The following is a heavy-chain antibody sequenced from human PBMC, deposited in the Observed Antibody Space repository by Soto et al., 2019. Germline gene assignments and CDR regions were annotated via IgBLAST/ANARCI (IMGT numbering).Heavy chain of an antibody. CDR2: IYYSGST. J-gene: IGHJ6*02. D-gene: IGHD3-10*01. CDR1: GGSISSGDYY. CDR3: ARDQSFDRSYSYGIDV. Sequence: SETLSLTCTVSGGSISSGDYYWSWIRQPPEKGLEWIGYIYYSGSTYYNPSLKSRVTISVDTSKNQFSLKLSSVTAADTAVYYCARDQSFDRSYSYGIDVWGQGTTVTVSS. V-gene: IGHV4-30-4*01.